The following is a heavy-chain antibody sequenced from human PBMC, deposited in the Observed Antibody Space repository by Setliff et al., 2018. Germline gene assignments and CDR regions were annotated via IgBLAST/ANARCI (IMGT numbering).Heavy chain of an antibody. J-gene: IGHJ2*01. D-gene: IGHD3-16*01. Sequence: GESLKISCKGSGYNFNNDWIGWVRQMPGKGLEWMGSIFPGDSDTRYSPSFQGQVTISADKSISTAYLQWNSPKASDTALYYCARRFGAHYFFDLWGRGTLVTVSS. CDR3: ARRFGAHYFFDL. CDR2: IFPGDSDT. V-gene: IGHV5-51*01. CDR1: GYNFNNDW.